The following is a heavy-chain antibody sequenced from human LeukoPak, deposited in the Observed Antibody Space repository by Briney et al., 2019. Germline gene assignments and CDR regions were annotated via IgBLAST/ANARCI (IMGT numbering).Heavy chain of an antibody. J-gene: IGHJ4*02. V-gene: IGHV3-48*01. Sequence: GGSLRLSCVGSGFTFNRHSMNWVRQAPGKGLEWISYISSSSSHIYYSDSVKGRFTISRDNAKNSVYLQMNSLSAEDTAVYFCARDRAGYSWVDYWGQGTLVSVSS. CDR1: GFTFNRHS. D-gene: IGHD5-24*01. CDR3: ARDRAGYSWVDY. CDR2: ISSSSSHI.